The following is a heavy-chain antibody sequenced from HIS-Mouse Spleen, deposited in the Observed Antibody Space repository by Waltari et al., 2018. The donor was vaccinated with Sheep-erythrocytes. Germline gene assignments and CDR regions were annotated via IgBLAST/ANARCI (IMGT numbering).Heavy chain of an antibody. CDR2: IYYSGST. CDR1: GGSISSCGYY. CDR3: ARLITMVRGVTWYFDL. J-gene: IGHJ2*01. V-gene: IGHV4-31*03. D-gene: IGHD3-10*01. Sequence: QVHLQESGPGLVKPSQTLSLTCTVSGGSISSCGYYWSWIRQHPGKGLEWIGYIYYSGSTYYNPSLKSRVTISVDTSKNQFSLKLSSVTAADTAVYYCARLITMVRGVTWYFDLWGRGTLVTVSS.